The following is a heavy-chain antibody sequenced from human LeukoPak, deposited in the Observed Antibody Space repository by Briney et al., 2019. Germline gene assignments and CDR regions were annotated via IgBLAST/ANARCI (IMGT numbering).Heavy chain of an antibody. CDR1: GGTFSSYA. CDR3: AREPHYYDILTGQNHDAFDI. J-gene: IGHJ3*02. V-gene: IGHV1-69*04. CDR2: IIPILGIA. D-gene: IGHD3-9*01. Sequence: VASVKVSCKASGGTFSSYAISWVRQAPGQGLEWMGRIIPILGIANYAQKFQGRVTITADKSTSTAYMELSSLRSEDTAVYYCAREPHYYDILTGQNHDAFDIWGQGTMVTVSP.